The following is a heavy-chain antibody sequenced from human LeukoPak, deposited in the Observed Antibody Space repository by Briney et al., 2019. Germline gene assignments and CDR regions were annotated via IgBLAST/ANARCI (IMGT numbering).Heavy chain of an antibody. CDR3: ARGRNSEHIVVVTAIPNWFDP. CDR1: GGSFSGYY. V-gene: IGHV4-34*01. Sequence: SETLSLTCAVYGGSFSGYYWSWIRHPPGKGLEWIGEINHSGSTNYNPSLKSRVTISVDTSKNQFSLKLSSVTAADTAVYYCARGRNSEHIVVVTAIPNWFDPWGQGTLVTVSS. CDR2: INHSGST. J-gene: IGHJ5*02. D-gene: IGHD2-21*02.